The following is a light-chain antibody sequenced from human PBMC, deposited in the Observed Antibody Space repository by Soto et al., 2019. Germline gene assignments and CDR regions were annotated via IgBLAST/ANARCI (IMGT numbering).Light chain of an antibody. CDR3: VAWDDGLSAVV. CDR2: DNN. CDR1: SSNIGKNH. Sequence: QSVLTQPPSVSAAPGQKVSISCSGSSSNIGKNHVFWYQHLPVTAPKLLIYDNNKRPSGIPDRFSGSKSGTSATLGITGLQTGDEADYYCVAWDDGLSAVVFGGGTKLTVL. V-gene: IGLV1-51*01. J-gene: IGLJ2*01.